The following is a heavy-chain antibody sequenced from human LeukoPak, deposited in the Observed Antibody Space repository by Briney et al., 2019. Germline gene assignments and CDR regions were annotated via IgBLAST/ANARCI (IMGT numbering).Heavy chain of an antibody. Sequence: GGSLRLSCAASGFTFSSYWMSWVRQAPGKGLEWVANIKQDGSEKYYADSVKGRFTISRDNSKNTLYLQMNSLRAEDTAVYYCAKPMTSDYGDLGDYWGQGTLVTVSS. CDR2: IKQDGSEK. CDR1: GFTFSSYW. CDR3: AKPMTSDYGDLGDY. D-gene: IGHD4-17*01. V-gene: IGHV3-7*01. J-gene: IGHJ4*02.